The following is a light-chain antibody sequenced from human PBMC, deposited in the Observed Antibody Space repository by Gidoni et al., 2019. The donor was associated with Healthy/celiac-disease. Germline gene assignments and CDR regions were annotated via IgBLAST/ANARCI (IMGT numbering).Light chain of an antibody. Sequence: AIQLTQSPSSLSASVGDRVTITCRASQVISSALAWYQQKPGKSPKLLIYDASSLESGVPSRFSGSGSVTYFTLTISSLQPEDFATYYYQQFNSYPRTFGQGTKLEIK. CDR1: QVISSA. CDR3: QQFNSYPRT. V-gene: IGKV1-13*02. CDR2: DAS. J-gene: IGKJ2*01.